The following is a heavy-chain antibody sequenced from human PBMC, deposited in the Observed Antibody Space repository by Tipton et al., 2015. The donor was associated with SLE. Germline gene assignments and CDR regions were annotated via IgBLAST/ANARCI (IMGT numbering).Heavy chain of an antibody. CDR2: LNQIFETT. CDR3: ARGNYGMDV. CDR1: GGTFSTFV. J-gene: IGHJ6*02. Sequence: QVQLVQSGPEVKKPGSSVKISCKASGGTFSTFVISWVRQAPGQGFEWMAGLNQIFETTSYAPKFQGRVTLTADKFTSTAYMEMSSLSSEDTAIYYCARGNYGMDVWGQGKLVTVSS. V-gene: IGHV1-69*06.